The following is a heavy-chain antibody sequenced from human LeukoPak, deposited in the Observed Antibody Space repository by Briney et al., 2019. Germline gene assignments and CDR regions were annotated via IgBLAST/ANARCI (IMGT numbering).Heavy chain of an antibody. CDR2: ISGSGGST. D-gene: IGHD4-23*01. Sequence: GGSLRLSCAASGFTFSSYAMSWVRQAPGKGLEWVSAISGSGGSTYYADSVKGRFTISRDNSKNTLYLQINSLRVEDTAVYYCAKYAPPTTVVTRFFDCWGQGTLVTVSS. CDR3: AKYAPPTTVVTRFFDC. V-gene: IGHV3-23*01. J-gene: IGHJ4*02. CDR1: GFTFSSYA.